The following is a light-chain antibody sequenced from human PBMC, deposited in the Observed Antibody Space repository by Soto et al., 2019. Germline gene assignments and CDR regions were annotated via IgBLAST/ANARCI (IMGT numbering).Light chain of an antibody. CDR2: DVT. V-gene: IGLV2-11*01. CDR3: CSYAGSYSWV. Sequence: QSALTQPRSVSGSPGQSVTISCTGTSSDVGVYNYVSWYRQHPGKAPKLMTYDVTKRPSGVPDRFSGSKSGITASLTISGLRAEDEADYYCCSYAGSYSWVFGGGTKVTVL. CDR1: SSDVGVYNY. J-gene: IGLJ3*02.